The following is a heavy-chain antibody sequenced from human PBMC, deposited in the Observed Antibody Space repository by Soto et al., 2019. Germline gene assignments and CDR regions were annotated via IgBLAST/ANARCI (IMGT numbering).Heavy chain of an antibody. V-gene: IGHV3-9*01. D-gene: IGHD6-19*01. CDR3: AKDIGSGWRRGEFDAFDI. J-gene: IGHJ3*02. Sequence: EVQLVESGGGLVQPGRSLRLSCAASGFTFDDYAMHWVRQAPGKGLEWVSGISWNSGSIGYADSVKGRFTISRDNAKNSLYLQMNSLRAEDTALYYCAKDIGSGWRRGEFDAFDIWGQGTMVTVSS. CDR2: ISWNSGSI. CDR1: GFTFDDYA.